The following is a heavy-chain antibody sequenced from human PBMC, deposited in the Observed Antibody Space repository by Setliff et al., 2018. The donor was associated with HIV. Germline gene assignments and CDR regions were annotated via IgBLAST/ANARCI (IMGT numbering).Heavy chain of an antibody. CDR3: ARDPAFGAFDI. CDR1: GFTFSSSW. Sequence: GGSLRLSCAASGFTFSSSWMTWVRQAPGRGLEYVAGMNRDGSEKGYADSVKGRFSISRDNAENSLYLQMSSLRTEDAAVYFCARDPAFGAFDIWGQGTMVTVS. J-gene: IGHJ3*02. D-gene: IGHD3-10*01. CDR2: MNRDGSEK. V-gene: IGHV3-7*04.